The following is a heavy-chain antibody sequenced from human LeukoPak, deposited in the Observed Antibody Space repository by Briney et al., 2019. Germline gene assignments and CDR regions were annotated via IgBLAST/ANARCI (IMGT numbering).Heavy chain of an antibody. V-gene: IGHV4-34*01. CDR2: INHSGST. Sequence: PSETLFLTCAVYGGSFSGYYWSWIRQPPGKGLEWIGEINHSGSTNYNPSLKSRVTISVDTSKNQFSLKLSSVTAADTAVYYCARATRYYYDSSGYFQLWGQGTLVTVSS. J-gene: IGHJ4*02. D-gene: IGHD3-22*01. CDR1: GGSFSGYY. CDR3: ARATRYYYDSSGYFQL.